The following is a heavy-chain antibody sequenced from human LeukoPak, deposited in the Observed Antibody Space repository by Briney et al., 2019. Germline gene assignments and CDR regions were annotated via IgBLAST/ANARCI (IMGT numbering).Heavy chain of an antibody. V-gene: IGHV3-15*01. CDR2: TKSKTDGGTT. Sequence: GGSLRLSCAAAGFTFTNAWMGWVRQGPGKGLEWIGRTKSKTDGGTTDYAAPVKGRFTISRDDSENTLYLQMNSLKTEDTAVYFCTTETNWYFDLWGRGTLVTVSS. J-gene: IGHJ2*01. CDR3: TTETNWYFDL. D-gene: IGHD1-1*01. CDR1: GFTFTNAW.